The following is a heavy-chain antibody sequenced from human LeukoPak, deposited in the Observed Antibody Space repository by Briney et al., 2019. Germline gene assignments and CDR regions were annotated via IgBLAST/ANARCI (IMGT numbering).Heavy chain of an antibody. CDR1: GGSISSSSYS. V-gene: IGHV4-39*01. CDR3: ARGDSSFFDY. Sequence: SETLSLTCTVSGGSISSSSYSWGWIRQPPGKGLEWIGSIYYSGSTYYNPSLKSRVTISVDTSKNQFSLKLSSVTAADTAVYYCARGDSSFFDYWGQGTLVTVSS. J-gene: IGHJ4*02. D-gene: IGHD2-15*01. CDR2: IYYSGST.